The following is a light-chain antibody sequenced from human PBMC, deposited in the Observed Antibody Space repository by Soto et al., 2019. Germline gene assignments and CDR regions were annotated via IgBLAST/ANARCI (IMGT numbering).Light chain of an antibody. CDR2: EAS. J-gene: IGLJ1*01. CDR3: SLYTSENTYV. V-gene: IGLV2-18*01. CDR1: STDFVSYNR. Sequence: QSALTQPPSVSGSPGQSVTISCTGTSTDFVSYNRVSWYQQPPGTAPKLIIYEASSRPSGVPDRFSGSKSGNTASLTISGLQAADEADYYCSLYTSENTYVFGTGTK.